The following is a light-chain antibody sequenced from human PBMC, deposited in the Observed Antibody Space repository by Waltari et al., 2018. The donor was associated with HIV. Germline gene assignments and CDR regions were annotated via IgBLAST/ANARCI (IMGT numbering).Light chain of an antibody. CDR3: QKYNRAPDT. CDR1: QDINNY. Sequence: DIQMTQSPSSLSASVGDRVPITCRASQDINNYLAWYQQRPGRVPKLLIYAASTLQSGVPSRFSGSASGTDFTLTISSLQPEDAATYFCQKYNRAPDTFGGGTKVEI. V-gene: IGKV1-27*01. CDR2: AAS. J-gene: IGKJ4*01.